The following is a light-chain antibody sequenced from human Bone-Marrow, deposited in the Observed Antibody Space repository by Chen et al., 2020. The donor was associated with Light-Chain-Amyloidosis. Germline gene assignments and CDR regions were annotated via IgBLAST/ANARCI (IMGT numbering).Light chain of an antibody. Sequence: DIVMTKSPDPLAVSLGERATINCKSSQSVLYSSNNKNYLAWYQQKPGQPPKLLIYWASTRESGVPDRFRGSGSGTDFTLTISSLQAEDVAVYYCQQYYSTPPTFGGGTKVEIK. CDR3: QQYYSTPPT. V-gene: IGKV4-1*01. J-gene: IGKJ4*01. CDR2: WAS. CDR1: QSVLYSSNNKNY.